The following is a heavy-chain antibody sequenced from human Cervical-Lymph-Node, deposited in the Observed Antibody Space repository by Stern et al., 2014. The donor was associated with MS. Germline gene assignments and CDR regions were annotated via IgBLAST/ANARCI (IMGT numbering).Heavy chain of an antibody. Sequence: VPLVESGAEVTKHGSSVKVSCKASAGTFSQFARSWVRQAPGQVLEWLGGIFPVFGTPTYAQEFRGRVTITADVSTSTVYMELSSLRSDDTAVYYCALSSETSDRWYSLGYDLWGQGTLVTVSS. CDR3: ALSSETSDRWYSLGYDL. J-gene: IGHJ5*02. D-gene: IGHD6-13*01. CDR1: AGTFSQFA. CDR2: IFPVFGTP. V-gene: IGHV1-69*01.